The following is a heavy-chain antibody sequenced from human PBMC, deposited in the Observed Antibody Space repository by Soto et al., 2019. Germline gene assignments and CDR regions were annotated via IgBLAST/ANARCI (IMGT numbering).Heavy chain of an antibody. J-gene: IGHJ4*02. CDR1: GGYISGYY. D-gene: IGHD3-22*01. Sequence: SETLSLTCTVSGGYISGYYWSWIRQPPGKGLEWIGYIYYSGSTNYNPSLKSRVTISVDTSKNQFSLKLSSVTAADTAVYYCARVGDSLDYWGQGTLVTVSS. V-gene: IGHV4-59*01. CDR2: IYYSGST. CDR3: ARVGDSLDY.